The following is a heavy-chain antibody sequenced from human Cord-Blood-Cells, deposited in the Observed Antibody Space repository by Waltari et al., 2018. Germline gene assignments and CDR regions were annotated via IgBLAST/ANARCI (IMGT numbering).Heavy chain of an antibody. CDR1: GYTFTGYS. D-gene: IGHD6-13*01. CDR3: ARVGYSSSWYYFDY. CDR2: INPTSGGT. J-gene: IGHJ4*02. Sequence: QVQLVQSGAEVKKPGASVKVSCKASGYTFTGYSLHWVPQAPGKGIVWMGWINPTSGGTNEAQKFQGWVTRTRDTSISTAYMELSRLRSDDTAVYYCARVGYSSSWYYFDYWGQGTLVTVSS. V-gene: IGHV1-2*04.